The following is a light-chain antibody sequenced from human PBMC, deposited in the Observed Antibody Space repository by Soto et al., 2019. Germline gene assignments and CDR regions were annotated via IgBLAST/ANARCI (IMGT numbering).Light chain of an antibody. Sequence: QSVLTQPASVSGSPGQSITISCTGTSSDVGGYNYVSWYQQHPGKAPKLMIYEVSNRPSGVSNRFSGSKSGNTASLTISGLLAEEEADYYCSSYKSSSTLNVFGTGTKLTVL. V-gene: IGLV2-14*01. CDR2: EVS. CDR3: SSYKSSSTLNV. J-gene: IGLJ1*01. CDR1: SSDVGGYNY.